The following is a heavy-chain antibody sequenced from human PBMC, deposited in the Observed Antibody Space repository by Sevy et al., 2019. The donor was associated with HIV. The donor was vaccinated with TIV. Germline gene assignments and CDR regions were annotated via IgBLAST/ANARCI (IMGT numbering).Heavy chain of an antibody. D-gene: IGHD2-2*01. CDR2: ISDSGGST. Sequence: AGSLRLSCAASGFTFSSYAMSWVHQAPGKELEWVSGISDSGGSTYYADSVKGRFTISRDNSKNTLYLQMNSLRAEDTDVYYCAKDTCSSSSCYYQDAFDIWGQGTMVTVSS. CDR1: GFTFSSYA. J-gene: IGHJ3*02. CDR3: AKDTCSSSSCYYQDAFDI. V-gene: IGHV3-23*01.